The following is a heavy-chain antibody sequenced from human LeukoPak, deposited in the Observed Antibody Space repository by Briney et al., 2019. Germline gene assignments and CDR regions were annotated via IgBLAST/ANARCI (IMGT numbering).Heavy chain of an antibody. V-gene: IGHV3-30-3*01. CDR2: ISYDGSNK. D-gene: IGHD6-19*01. Sequence: PGGSLRLSCAASGFTFSNYAVYWVRQAPGKGLEWVAIISYDGSNKYYADSVKGRFTISRDNSKNTLYLQMNSLRTEDTAVYYCAREQWTDYWGQGTLVTVSS. J-gene: IGHJ4*02. CDR3: AREQWTDY. CDR1: GFTFSNYA.